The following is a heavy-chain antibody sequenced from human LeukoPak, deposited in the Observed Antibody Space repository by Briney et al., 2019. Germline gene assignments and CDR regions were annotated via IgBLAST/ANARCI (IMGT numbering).Heavy chain of an antibody. CDR1: GFTFSSYA. CDR3: ATGGYYDSSGYGYYFDY. D-gene: IGHD3-22*01. V-gene: IGHV3-23*01. J-gene: IGHJ4*02. Sequence: GGSLRLSCAASGFTFSSYAPSWVRQAPGKRLEWVSAISGSGVSTYYADSVKGRFTISRDNSKNTLYLQMNSLRAEDTAVYYCATGGYYDSSGYGYYFDYWGQGTLVTVSS. CDR2: ISGSGVST.